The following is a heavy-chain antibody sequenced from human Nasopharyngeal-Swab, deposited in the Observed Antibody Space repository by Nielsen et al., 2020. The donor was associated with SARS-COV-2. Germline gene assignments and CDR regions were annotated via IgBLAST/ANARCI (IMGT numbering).Heavy chain of an antibody. CDR3: ARGGNYGLYSGYDPMATTYWYFDL. CDR2: IYSSGST. Sequence: WIRQPPGKGLEWIGYIYSSGSTNYNPSLKSRVTISVDTSKNQFSLKLSSVTAADTAVYYCARGGNYGLYSGYDPMATTYWYFDLWGRGTLVTVSS. D-gene: IGHD5-12*01. V-gene: IGHV4-59*01. J-gene: IGHJ2*01.